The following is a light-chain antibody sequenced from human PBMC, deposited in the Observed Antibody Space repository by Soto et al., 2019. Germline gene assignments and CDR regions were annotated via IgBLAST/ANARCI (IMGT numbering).Light chain of an antibody. CDR1: SSDLGGYNY. V-gene: IGLV2-14*01. CDR3: SSYTSSDTLV. CDR2: EVS. J-gene: IGLJ1*01. Sequence: LTQPASVSASPGQSITVSCTGTSSDLGGYNYVSWYQHHPGKAPKLMIYEVSNRPSGVSNRFSGSKSGNTASLTISGLQAEDEADYYCSSYTSSDTLVFGTGTKVTVL.